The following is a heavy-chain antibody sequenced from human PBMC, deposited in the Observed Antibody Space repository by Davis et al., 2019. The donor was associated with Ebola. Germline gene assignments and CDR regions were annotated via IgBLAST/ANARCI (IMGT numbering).Heavy chain of an antibody. D-gene: IGHD2-2*01. Sequence: GGSLRLSCAASGFTFSGSAMHWVRQASGKGLEWVGRIRSKANSYATAYAASVKGRFTISRDDSKNTAYLQMNSLKTEDTAVYYCTSPGDQLLMRAYYFDYWGQGTLVTVSS. V-gene: IGHV3-73*01. CDR1: GFTFSGSA. CDR3: TSPGDQLLMRAYYFDY. J-gene: IGHJ4*02. CDR2: IRSKANSYAT.